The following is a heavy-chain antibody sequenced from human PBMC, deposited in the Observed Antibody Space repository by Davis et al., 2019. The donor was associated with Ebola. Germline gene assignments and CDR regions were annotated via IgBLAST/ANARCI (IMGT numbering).Heavy chain of an antibody. V-gene: IGHV3-21*01. CDR2: ISSDSDYI. CDR3: ARGLACGGDCFYYYYGMDV. D-gene: IGHD2-21*02. CDR1: GFTFSTYS. Sequence: GESLKISCAASGFTFSTYSMSWVRQAPGKALEWVSSISSDSDYIYYADSAKGRFTISRDNAKNSLFLQMNSLRAGDTAVYYCARGLACGGDCFYYYYGMDVWGKGTTVTVSS. J-gene: IGHJ6*04.